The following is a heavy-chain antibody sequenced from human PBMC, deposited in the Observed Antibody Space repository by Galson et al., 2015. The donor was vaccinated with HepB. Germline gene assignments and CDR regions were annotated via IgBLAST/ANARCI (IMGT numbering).Heavy chain of an antibody. Sequence: SVKVSCKASGYTFTSYGISWVRQAPGQGLEWMGWISAYNGNTNYAQKLQGRVTMTTDTSTSTAYMELRSLRSDDTAVYYRARGDIVVVPAAQEAFDIWGQGTMVTVSS. J-gene: IGHJ3*02. CDR2: ISAYNGNT. CDR1: GYTFTSYG. D-gene: IGHD2-2*01. V-gene: IGHV1-18*01. CDR3: ARGDIVVVPAAQEAFDI.